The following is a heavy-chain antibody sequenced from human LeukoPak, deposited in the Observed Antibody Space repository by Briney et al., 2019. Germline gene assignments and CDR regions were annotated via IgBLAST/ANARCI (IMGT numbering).Heavy chain of an antibody. Sequence: PGGSLRLSCAASGFTFSSYGMHWVRQAPGKGLEWVAFIRYDGSNKYYADSVKGRFTISRDNAKNSLYLQMNSLRAEDTALYYCAKDWDGSGSYSDYWGQGTLVNVSS. CDR3: AKDWDGSGSYSDY. V-gene: IGHV3-30*02. CDR2: IRYDGSNK. CDR1: GFTFSSYG. J-gene: IGHJ4*02. D-gene: IGHD3-10*01.